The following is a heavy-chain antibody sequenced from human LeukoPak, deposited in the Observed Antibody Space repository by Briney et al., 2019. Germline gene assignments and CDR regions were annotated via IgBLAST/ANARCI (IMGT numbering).Heavy chain of an antibody. CDR2: ISSSSSYI. J-gene: IGHJ4*02. CDR3: ARRYSYGPGYYFDY. V-gene: IGHV3-21*01. Sequence: ETLSLTCTVSGGSISSYYWSWIRQPPGKGLEWVSSISSSSSYIYYADSVKGRFTISRDNAKNSLYLQMNSLRAEDTAVYYCARRYSYGPGYYFDYWGQGTPVTVSS. D-gene: IGHD5-18*01. CDR1: GGSISSYY.